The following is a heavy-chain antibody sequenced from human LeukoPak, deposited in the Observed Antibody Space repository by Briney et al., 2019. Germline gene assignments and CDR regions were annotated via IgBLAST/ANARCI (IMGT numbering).Heavy chain of an antibody. CDR2: ISGSGGST. CDR3: ARDIYGSTVVKKNKQRASDDAFDI. J-gene: IGHJ3*02. V-gene: IGHV3-23*01. D-gene: IGHD4-23*01. Sequence: PGGSLRLSCAASGFTFSSYAMSWVRQAPGKGLEWVSAISGSGGSTYYADSVKGRFTISRDNSKNTLYLQMNSLRAEDTAVYYCARDIYGSTVVKKNKQRASDDAFDIWGQGTMVTVSS. CDR1: GFTFSSYA.